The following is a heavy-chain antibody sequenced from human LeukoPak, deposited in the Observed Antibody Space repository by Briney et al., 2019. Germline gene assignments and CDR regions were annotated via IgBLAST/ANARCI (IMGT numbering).Heavy chain of an antibody. CDR3: ARPYCSGGSCRYGAGGWFDP. D-gene: IGHD2-15*01. CDR1: GGSISSSSYY. J-gene: IGHJ5*02. Sequence: SETLSLTCTVSGGSISSSSYYWGWIRQPPGKGLEWIGSIYYSGSTYYNPSLKSRVTISVDTSKNQFSLKLSSVTAADTAVYYCARPYCSGGSCRYGAGGWFDPWGQGTLVTVSS. V-gene: IGHV4-39*01. CDR2: IYYSGST.